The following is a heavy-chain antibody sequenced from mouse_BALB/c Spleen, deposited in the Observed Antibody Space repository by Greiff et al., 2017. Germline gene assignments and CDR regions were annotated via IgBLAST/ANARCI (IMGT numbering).Heavy chain of an antibody. CDR1: GYSFTDYI. J-gene: IGHJ3*01. CDR2: INPYYGST. D-gene: IGHD2-14*01. CDR3: ARGYYRYDAFAY. Sequence: EVQLQQTGPELVKPGASVKISCKASGYSFTDYIMLWVKQSHGKSLEWIGNINPYYGSTSYNLKFKGKATLTVDKSSSTAYMQLNSLTSEDSAVYYCARGYYRYDAFAYWGQGTLVTVSA. V-gene: IGHV1-39*01.